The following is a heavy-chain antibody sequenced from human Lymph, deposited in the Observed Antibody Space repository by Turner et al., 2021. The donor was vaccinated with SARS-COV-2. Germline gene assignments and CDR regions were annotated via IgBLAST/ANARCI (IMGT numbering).Heavy chain of an antibody. CDR2: ISYDGSNK. Sequence: QVQLVESGGGVVQPGRSLSLSCATSGFTFSNYGMHWVRQAPGKGLEWVALISYDGSNKYYADSVKGRFTISRDNSKKTLYLQMNSLRAEDTAVYYCARDFGGGMDVWGQGTTVTVSS. J-gene: IGHJ6*02. CDR1: GFTFSNYG. D-gene: IGHD3-16*01. V-gene: IGHV3-30*03. CDR3: ARDFGGGMDV.